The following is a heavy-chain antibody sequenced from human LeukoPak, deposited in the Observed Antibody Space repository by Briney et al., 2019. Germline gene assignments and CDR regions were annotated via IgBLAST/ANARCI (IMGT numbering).Heavy chain of an antibody. J-gene: IGHJ4*02. CDR1: GGSISSSSDY. V-gene: IGHV4-39*07. Sequence: ASETLSLTCTVSGGSISSSSDYWGWIRQPPGKGLEWIGSIYYSGSTYYNPSLKSRVTISVDTSKNQFSLKLSSVTAADTAVYYCARGQPVLEWLLPDTPYYFDYWGQGTLVTVSS. CDR2: IYYSGST. CDR3: ARGQPVLEWLLPDTPYYFDY. D-gene: IGHD3-3*01.